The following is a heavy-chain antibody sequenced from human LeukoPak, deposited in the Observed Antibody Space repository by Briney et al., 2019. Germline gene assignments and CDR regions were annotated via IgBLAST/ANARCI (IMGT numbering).Heavy chain of an antibody. CDR2: ISSSGSTI. J-gene: IGHJ2*01. CDR3: ATTTITVTTVYWYFNL. V-gene: IGHV3-11*01. D-gene: IGHD4-17*01. CDR1: GSTFSDYY. Sequence: PGGSLRLSCAASGSTFSDYYMSWIRQAPGKGLEWVSYISSSGSTIYYADSVKGRFTISRDNAKNSLYLQMNSLRAEDTAVYYCATTTITVTTVYWYFNLWGRGTLVTVSS.